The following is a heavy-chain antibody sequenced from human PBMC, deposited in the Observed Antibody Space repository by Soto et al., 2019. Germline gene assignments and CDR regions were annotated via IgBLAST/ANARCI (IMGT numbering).Heavy chain of an antibody. CDR1: GFTFSSYG. Sequence: PGGSLRLSCAASGFTFSSYGMHWVRQAPGKGLEWVAVISYDGSNKYYADSVKGRFTISRDNSKNTLYLQMNSLRAEDTAVYYCAKDQMVRGHYGLDVWGQGTTVTVSS. CDR2: ISYDGSNK. D-gene: IGHD3-10*01. V-gene: IGHV3-30*18. J-gene: IGHJ6*02. CDR3: AKDQMVRGHYGLDV.